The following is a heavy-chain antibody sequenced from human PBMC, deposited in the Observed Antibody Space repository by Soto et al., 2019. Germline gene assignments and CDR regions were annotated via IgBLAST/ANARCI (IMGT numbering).Heavy chain of an antibody. J-gene: IGHJ4*02. CDR2: IGPETGAT. Sequence: ASVKVSCKASGYTFTGHYIYWVRQAPEQGPEWMGEIGPETGATRYAQKFQGRVTMTRDMSITTVYMELNNLSPDDTAVYYCGRGRSGQIVVFYWGQGTPVTVSS. V-gene: IGHV1-2*02. CDR3: GRGRSGQIVVFY. CDR1: GYTFTGHY. D-gene: IGHD1-26*01.